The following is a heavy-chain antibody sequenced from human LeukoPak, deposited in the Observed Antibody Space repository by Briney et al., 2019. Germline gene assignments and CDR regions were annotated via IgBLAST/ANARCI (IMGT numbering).Heavy chain of an antibody. Sequence: PSETLSLTCAVYGGSFSGYYWSWIRQPPGKGLEWIGEINHSGSTNYNPSLKSRVTISVDTSKNQFSLKLSSVTAADTAVYYCARNMILEWLSRRRSWFDPWGQGTLVTVSS. V-gene: IGHV4-34*01. D-gene: IGHD3-3*01. J-gene: IGHJ5*02. CDR3: ARNMILEWLSRRRSWFDP. CDR1: GGSFSGYY. CDR2: INHSGST.